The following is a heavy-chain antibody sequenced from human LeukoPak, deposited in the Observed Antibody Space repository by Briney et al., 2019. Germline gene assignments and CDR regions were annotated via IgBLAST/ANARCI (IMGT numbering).Heavy chain of an antibody. CDR3: AKSSDYYDSRGGAFDI. J-gene: IGHJ3*02. V-gene: IGHV3-30*02. Sequence: GGSLRLSCAASGFTFSSYGMHWVRQAPGKGLEWVAFIRYDGSNKYYADSVKGRFTISRDNSKNTLYLQMDSLRAEDTAVYYCAKSSDYYDSRGGAFDIWGQGTMVTVSS. D-gene: IGHD3-22*01. CDR1: GFTFSSYG. CDR2: IRYDGSNK.